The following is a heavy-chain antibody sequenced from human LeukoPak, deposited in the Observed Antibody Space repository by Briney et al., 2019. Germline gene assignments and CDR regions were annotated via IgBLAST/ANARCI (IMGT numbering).Heavy chain of an antibody. CDR1: GYTFTSYG. CDR3: ARAHCGGDCYDDWFDP. V-gene: IGHV1-18*01. CDR2: ISAYNGNT. D-gene: IGHD2-21*02. Sequence: ASVKVSCKATGYTFTSYGISWVRQAPGQGLEWMGWISAYNGNTNYAQKLQGRVTMTTDTSTSTAYMELRSLRSDDTAVYYCARAHCGGDCYDDWFDPWGQGTLVTVSS. J-gene: IGHJ5*02.